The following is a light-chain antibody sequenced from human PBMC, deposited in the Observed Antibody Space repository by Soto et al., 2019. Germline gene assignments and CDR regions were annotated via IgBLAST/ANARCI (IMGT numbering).Light chain of an antibody. CDR1: SYDVGAYDY. CDR3: SSYAGNSNVM. V-gene: IGLV2-8*01. Sequence: QSALTQPPSASGSPGQSVTISCTGTSYDVGAYDYVSWYQQHPGKAPKLVIYDVNKRPSGVPDRFSASKSGNTASLTVSGLQAEDEADYYCSSYAGNSNVMFGGGTQLTVL. J-gene: IGLJ3*02. CDR2: DVN.